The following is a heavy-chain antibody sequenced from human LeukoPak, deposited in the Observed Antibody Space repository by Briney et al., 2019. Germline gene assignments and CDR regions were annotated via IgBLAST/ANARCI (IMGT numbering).Heavy chain of an antibody. CDR1: GYTFTSYG. Sequence: ASVKVSCKASGYTFTSYGISWVRQAPGHGLEWMGLISVYNGNTIYAQKLQGRVTMTTDTSTSTAYMELRSLRSDDTAVYYCARNSGYDSYYYYYGMDVWGKGTTVTVSS. CDR3: ARNSGYDSYYYYYGMDV. D-gene: IGHD5-12*01. V-gene: IGHV1-18*01. J-gene: IGHJ6*04. CDR2: ISVYNGNT.